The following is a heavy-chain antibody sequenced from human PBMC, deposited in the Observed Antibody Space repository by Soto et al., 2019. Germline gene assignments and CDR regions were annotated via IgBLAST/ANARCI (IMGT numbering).Heavy chain of an antibody. D-gene: IGHD1-1*01. Sequence: EVQLLESGGGLVQPGGSLRLSCAAPGFTFSNYAMSWVRQAPGQGLEWVSTIRGGGITTYYADPVKGRFTISRDNSKNTLYLQMNSLRVEDTAVYYCAKGGTGSIDWFDPWGQGTLVTVSS. CDR1: GFTFSNYA. J-gene: IGHJ5*02. V-gene: IGHV3-23*01. CDR3: AKGGTGSIDWFDP. CDR2: IRGGGITT.